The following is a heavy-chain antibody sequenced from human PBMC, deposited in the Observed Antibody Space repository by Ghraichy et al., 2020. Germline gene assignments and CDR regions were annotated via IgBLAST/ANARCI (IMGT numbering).Heavy chain of an antibody. Sequence: SETLSLTCTVSGGTITSYYWSWIRQPPGKGLEWIGYIYYSGSTNYNPSLKRRVTISVDTSKNQFSLKLSSVTAADTAVYYCARDHPDYYGSGSRVYYYYYMDVWGKGTTVTVSS. CDR3: ARDHPDYYGSGSRVYYYYYMDV. CDR2: IYYSGST. V-gene: IGHV4-59*01. CDR1: GGTITSYY. D-gene: IGHD3-10*01. J-gene: IGHJ6*03.